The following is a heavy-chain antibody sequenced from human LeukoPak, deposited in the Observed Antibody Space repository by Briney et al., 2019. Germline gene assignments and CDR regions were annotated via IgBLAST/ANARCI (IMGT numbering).Heavy chain of an antibody. CDR1: GYTFNTYF. V-gene: IGHV7-4-1*02. CDR2: IDTNTGNP. J-gene: IGHJ6*02. CDR3: ASSTKGSGSYSTLYLDYYGMDV. D-gene: IGHD3-10*01. Sequence: ASVKVSCKASGYTFNTYFMHWVRQAPGQGLEWMGWIDTNTGNPTYAQGFTGRFVFSLDTSVSTAYLQISSLKAEDSAVYYCASSTKGSGSYSTLYLDYYGMDVWGQGTTVTVSS.